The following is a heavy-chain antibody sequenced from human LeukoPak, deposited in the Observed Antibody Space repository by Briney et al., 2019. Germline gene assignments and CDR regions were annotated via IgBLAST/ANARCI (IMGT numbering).Heavy chain of an antibody. CDR3: ARGGYYDSSGYYYIFDY. V-gene: IGHV4-38-2*02. CDR1: GYSISSGYY. CDR2: IYHSGST. Sequence: SETLSLTCTVSGYSISSGYYWGWIRQPPGKGLEWIGSIYHSGSTYYNPSLKSRVTISVDTSKNQFSLKLSSVTAADTAVYYCARGGYYDSSGYYYIFDYWGQGTLVTVPS. D-gene: IGHD3-22*01. J-gene: IGHJ4*02.